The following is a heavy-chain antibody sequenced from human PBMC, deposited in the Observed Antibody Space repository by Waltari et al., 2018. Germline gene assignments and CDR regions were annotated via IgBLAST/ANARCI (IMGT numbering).Heavy chain of an antibody. CDR3: VKERGITSSPENYFDS. CDR1: GFILSNYD. Sequence: EVQLLESGGGLVQPGGSLRLSCPASGFILSNYDMNWVRQAPGKGLVWVAGVTADGRSIFYADSVRGRFTVSRDNSKSTLYLQMNSLRADDTAVYYCVKERGITSSPENYFDSWGQGTLVTVSS. D-gene: IGHD3-10*01. V-gene: IGHV3-23*01. J-gene: IGHJ4*02. CDR2: VTADGRSI.